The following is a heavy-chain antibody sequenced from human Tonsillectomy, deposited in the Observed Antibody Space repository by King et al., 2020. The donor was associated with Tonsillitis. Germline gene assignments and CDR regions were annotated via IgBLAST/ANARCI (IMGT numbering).Heavy chain of an antibody. Sequence: LQLQESGPGLVKPSETLSLSCSVSGASISDYYWTWIRQPPGKGLEWIGHIVYNGSPSYNPSPMSRVTISEDTSANQFSLKLTSVTAADTALYYCARGGAKGYCSGSSCYDFDFDYWGQGTLVTVSS. CDR3: ARGGAKGYCSGSSCYDFDFDY. V-gene: IGHV4-59*01. D-gene: IGHD2-15*01. CDR1: GASISDYY. J-gene: IGHJ4*02. CDR2: IVYNGSP.